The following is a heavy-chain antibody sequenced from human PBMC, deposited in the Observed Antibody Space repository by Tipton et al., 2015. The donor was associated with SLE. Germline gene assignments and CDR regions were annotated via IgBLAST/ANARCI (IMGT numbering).Heavy chain of an antibody. CDR3: ARVRLYGSGSYTYYYGMDV. Sequence: TLSLTCTVSGGSISSSSYYWGWIRQPPGKGLEWIGSIYYSGSTYYNPSLKSRVTISVDTSKNQFSLKLSSVTAADTAVYYCARVRLYGSGSYTYYYGMDVWGQGTTVTVSS. CDR2: IYYSGST. V-gene: IGHV4-39*07. CDR1: GGSISSSSYY. J-gene: IGHJ6*02. D-gene: IGHD3-10*01.